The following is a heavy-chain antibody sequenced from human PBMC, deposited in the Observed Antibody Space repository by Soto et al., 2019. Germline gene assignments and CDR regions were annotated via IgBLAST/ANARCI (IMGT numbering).Heavy chain of an antibody. D-gene: IGHD6-25*01. CDR3: ARDHGTRLDSV. V-gene: IGHV4-31*03. CDR2: IYSSGIT. J-gene: IGHJ4*02. Sequence: TLCLTCTVSVGSIRIVVYSGSWTRQHPGKGLEWIGHIYSSGITHYNPSLKSRLTISIDTSKNQLSLKLSSVTAADTAVYYCARDHGTRLDSVWGQGTMVTVSS. CDR1: VGSIRIVVYS.